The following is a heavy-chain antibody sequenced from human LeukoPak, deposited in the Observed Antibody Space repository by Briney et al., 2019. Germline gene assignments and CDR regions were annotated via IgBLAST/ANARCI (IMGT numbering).Heavy chain of an antibody. D-gene: IGHD1-26*01. J-gene: IGHJ4*02. Sequence: GGSLRLSCAASGFTFSTYGMHWVRQAPGKGLEWVAFIRYDGSNKYYPDPVKGRFTISRDNSKNTLHLQMNSLRAEDTAVYYCAKAMYSGTIPRKAEVDYWGQGTLVTVSS. V-gene: IGHV3-30*02. CDR1: GFTFSTYG. CDR2: IRYDGSNK. CDR3: AKAMYSGTIPRKAEVDY.